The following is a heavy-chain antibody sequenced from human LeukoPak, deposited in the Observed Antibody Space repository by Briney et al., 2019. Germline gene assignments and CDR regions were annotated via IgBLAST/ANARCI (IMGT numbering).Heavy chain of an antibody. CDR3: ARDLIAVAGTFWFDP. Sequence: SETLSLTCTVSGGSISSGSYYWSWIRQPAGKGLEWIGRIYTSGSTNYNPSLKSRATISVDTSKNQFSLKLSSVTAADTAVYYCARDLIAVAGTFWFDPWGQGTLVTVSS. V-gene: IGHV4-61*02. J-gene: IGHJ5*02. D-gene: IGHD6-19*01. CDR1: GGSISSGSYY. CDR2: IYTSGST.